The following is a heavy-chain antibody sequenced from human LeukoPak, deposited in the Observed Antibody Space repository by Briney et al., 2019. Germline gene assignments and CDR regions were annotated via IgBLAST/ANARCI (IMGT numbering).Heavy chain of an antibody. V-gene: IGHV4-34*01. Sequence: SETLSLTCAVYGGSFSGYYWSWIRQPPGKGLEWIGDINYSGVTNYNPSLKSRVTISIDTSKNHFSLKLSSVTAADTAVYYCARYYYDSSGYYAEYFQYWGQGTLVTVSS. CDR2: INYSGVT. J-gene: IGHJ1*01. CDR1: GGSFSGYY. D-gene: IGHD3-22*01. CDR3: ARYYYDSSGYYAEYFQY.